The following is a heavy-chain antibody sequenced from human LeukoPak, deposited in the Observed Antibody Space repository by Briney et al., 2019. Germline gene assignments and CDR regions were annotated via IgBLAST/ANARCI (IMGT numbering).Heavy chain of an antibody. CDR2: FDPEDGET. D-gene: IGHD3-10*01. J-gene: IGHJ6*03. Sequence: ASVKVSCKVSGYTLPELSMHWVRQAPGKGLEWMGGFDPEDGETIYAQKFQGRVTMTGGTSTDTAYMELSSLRSEDTAVYYCARGVPYYYGSGSYYYYYYMDVWGKGTTVTVSS. V-gene: IGHV1-24*01. CDR1: GYTLPELS. CDR3: ARGVPYYYGSGSYYYYYYMDV.